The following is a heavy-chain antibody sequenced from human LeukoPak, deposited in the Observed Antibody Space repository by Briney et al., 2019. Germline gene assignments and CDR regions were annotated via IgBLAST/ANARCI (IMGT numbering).Heavy chain of an antibody. D-gene: IGHD5/OR15-5a*01. Sequence: PGGSLRLSCAASEFIFSNYGMHWVRQAPGKGLEWVAVVWYDGSNNYYADSVKSRFTISRDNSKNMLYLQMNSLRAEGTAVYYCARDPSLRVTLDYWGQGTLVTVSS. J-gene: IGHJ4*02. CDR2: VWYDGSNN. CDR1: EFIFSNYG. V-gene: IGHV3-33*01. CDR3: ARDPSLRVTLDY.